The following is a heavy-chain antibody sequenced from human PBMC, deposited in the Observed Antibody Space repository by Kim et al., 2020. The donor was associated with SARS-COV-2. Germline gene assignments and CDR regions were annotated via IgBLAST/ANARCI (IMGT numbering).Heavy chain of an antibody. V-gene: IGHV4-59*02. CDR3: ARMYRVRGANQNLQDAFYI. J-gene: IGHJ3*02. Sequence: SQTLSLTCSVSGGSVNNYYWSWIRQSPGKGLEWIGYIYYTGNTNYNPSLNSRVTISVDTSPDRLFLKLISVTAADTAVYFCARMYRVRGANQNLQDAFYIWGQGTLVTVSS. CDR1: GGSVNNYY. D-gene: IGHD3-10*01. CDR2: IYYTGNT.